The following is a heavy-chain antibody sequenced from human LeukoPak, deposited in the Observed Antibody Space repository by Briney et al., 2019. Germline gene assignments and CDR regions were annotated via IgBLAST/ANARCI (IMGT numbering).Heavy chain of an antibody. V-gene: IGHV3-9*03. D-gene: IGHD3-10*01. Sequence: GGSLRLSCAASGFTFDDYAMNWVRQAPGEGLEWVSGISWNSGSIGYADSVKGRFTISRDNAKNSLYLQMNSLRAEDMALYYCAKEYGSGSFDYWGQGTLVTVSS. CDR1: GFTFDDYA. J-gene: IGHJ4*02. CDR2: ISWNSGSI. CDR3: AKEYGSGSFDY.